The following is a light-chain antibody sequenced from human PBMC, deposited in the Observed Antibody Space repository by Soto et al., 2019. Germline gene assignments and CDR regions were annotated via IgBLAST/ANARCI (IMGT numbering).Light chain of an antibody. CDR3: QQYHNYWT. J-gene: IGKJ1*01. CDR2: DAS. Sequence: DIQMTQSPSTLSASIGDRVTITCRASQSISYWLAWYQQKPGKAPKLLISDASRLESGVPSRFSGSGSGTEFTLTISSLQPDDLATYYCQQYHNYWTFGQGPK. CDR1: QSISYW. V-gene: IGKV1-5*01.